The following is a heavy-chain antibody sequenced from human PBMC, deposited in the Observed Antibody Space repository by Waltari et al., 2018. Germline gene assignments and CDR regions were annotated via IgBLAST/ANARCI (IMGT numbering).Heavy chain of an antibody. CDR3: ATRGIVGGPGEFDY. Sequence: EVQLVQSGAEVKKPGATVKISCKASGYTFTDYSMHWVHKAPGKGLGWMGRVDPEDGETIYAEKFQGRVTITADTSTDKAYMELSSLRSEDTAVYYCATRGIVGGPGEFDYWGQGTLVTVSS. V-gene: IGHV1-69-2*01. J-gene: IGHJ4*02. D-gene: IGHD1-26*01. CDR2: VDPEDGET. CDR1: GYTFTDYS.